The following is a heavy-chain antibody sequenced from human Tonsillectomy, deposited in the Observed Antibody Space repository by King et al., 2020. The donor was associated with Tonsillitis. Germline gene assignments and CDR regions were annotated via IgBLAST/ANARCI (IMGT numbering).Heavy chain of an antibody. J-gene: IGHJ4*02. CDR3: ATGLSPPTSMVFSGVGLDS. V-gene: IGHV4-39*01. CDR2: IYYSGST. D-gene: IGHD5-18*01. CDR1: GGSISSSSYY. Sequence: QLQESGPGLVKPSETLSLTCTVSGGSISSSSYYWGWIRQPPGKGLEWIGSIYYSGSTYYNPSLQSRVTISVDTSTKQFPRKLSSVTAADTAVYYCATGLSPPTSMVFSGVGLDSWGQGTLVTVSS.